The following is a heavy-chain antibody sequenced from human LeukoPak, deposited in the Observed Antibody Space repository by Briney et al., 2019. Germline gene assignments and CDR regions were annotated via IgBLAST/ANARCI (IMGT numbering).Heavy chain of an antibody. CDR2: ISAYNGNT. CDR1: GYTFTSYG. V-gene: IGHV1-18*01. Sequence: ASVKVSCKASGYTFTSYGISWVRQAPGQGLEWMGWISAYNGNTNYAQKLQGRVTMTTDTSTSTAYMELRSLRSDDTAVYYCARYRGIQLWLPIDYWGQGTLVTVSS. D-gene: IGHD5-18*01. J-gene: IGHJ4*02. CDR3: ARYRGIQLWLPIDY.